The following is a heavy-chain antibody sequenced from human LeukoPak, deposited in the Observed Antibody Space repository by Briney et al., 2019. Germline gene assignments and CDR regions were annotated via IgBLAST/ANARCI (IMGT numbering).Heavy chain of an antibody. CDR2: MIPILGIA. CDR1: GGTFSSYA. CDR3: ATPGGGYYYDSSGYYAFDY. V-gene: IGHV1-69*04. Sequence: GSSVKVSCKASGGTFSSYAISWVRQAPGQGLEWMGRMIPILGIANYAQKFQGRVTITADKSTSTAYMELSSLRSEDTAVYYCATPGGGYYYDSSGYYAFDYWGQGTLVTVSS. J-gene: IGHJ4*02. D-gene: IGHD3-22*01.